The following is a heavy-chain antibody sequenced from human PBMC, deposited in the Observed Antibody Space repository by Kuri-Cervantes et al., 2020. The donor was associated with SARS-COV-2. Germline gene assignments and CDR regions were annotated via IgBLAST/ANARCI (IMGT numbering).Heavy chain of an antibody. D-gene: IGHD3-9*01. J-gene: IGHJ6*02. V-gene: IGHV3-11*03. CDR1: GFTFSDYY. CDR3: TRHNYDILTGDLYYYYGMDV. CDR2: ISSSSSYT. Sequence: GGSLRLSCAASGFTFSDYYMSWIRQAPGKGLEWVSYISSSSSYTNYADFVKGRFTISRDNAKNSLYLQMNSLKTEDTAVYYCTRHNYDILTGDLYYYYGMDVWGQGTTVTVSS.